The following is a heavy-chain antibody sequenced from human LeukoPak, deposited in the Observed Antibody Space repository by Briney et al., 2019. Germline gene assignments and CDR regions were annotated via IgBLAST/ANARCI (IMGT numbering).Heavy chain of an antibody. J-gene: IGHJ4*02. Sequence: GGSLRLSCAASGLIFSNYAMNWVRQTPGKGLEWVSAISGGSGYTYDTDSVKGRFTISRDNAKNTMYLQMNSLRAEDTAINYCAKARGTSGWFFDYWGQGTLVTVSS. CDR1: GLIFSNYA. D-gene: IGHD6-19*01. CDR2: ISGGSGYT. CDR3: AKARGTSGWFFDY. V-gene: IGHV3-23*01.